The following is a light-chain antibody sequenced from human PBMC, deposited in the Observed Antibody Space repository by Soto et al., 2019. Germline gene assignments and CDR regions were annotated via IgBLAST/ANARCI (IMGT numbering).Light chain of an antibody. CDR2: VTSDGSH. Sequence: QSVLTQSPSASASPGDSVKLTCTRSSGHSDYAIAWHQQQPEKGPRYLMKVTSDGSHTKGDGIPDRFSGSSSGADRYLTISSLRSDDEADYYCQAWGTGGVFGGGTKLTVL. CDR3: QAWGTGGV. CDR1: SGHSDYA. J-gene: IGLJ3*02. V-gene: IGLV4-69*01.